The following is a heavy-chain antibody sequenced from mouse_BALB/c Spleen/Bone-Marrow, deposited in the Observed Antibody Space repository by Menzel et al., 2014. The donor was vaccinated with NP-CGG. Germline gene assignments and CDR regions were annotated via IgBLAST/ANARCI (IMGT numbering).Heavy chain of an antibody. Sequence: VTLKVSGAELVKPGASVKLSCTASGFNIKDTYMHWVKQRPEQGLEWIGRIDPANGNTKYDPKFQGKATITADTSSNTAYLQLSSLTSEDTAVYYCARDSPYAMDYWGQGTSVTVSS. CDR2: IDPANGNT. CDR3: ARDSPYAMDY. V-gene: IGHV14-3*02. CDR1: GFNIKDTY. J-gene: IGHJ4*01.